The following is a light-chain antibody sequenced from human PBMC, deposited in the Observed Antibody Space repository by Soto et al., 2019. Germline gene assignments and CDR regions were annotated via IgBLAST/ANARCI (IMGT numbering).Light chain of an antibody. V-gene: IGKV3-20*01. CDR1: QSVSSN. Sequence: EIVMTQSPATLSVSPGERATLSCWASQSVSSNLAWYQQKPGQAPRVLIYGTSIRASGVPERFSGGGSGTDFTLTITRLEPEDFAVYYCQQYGSSLFTFGPGTKVDFK. CDR3: QQYGSSLFT. J-gene: IGKJ3*01. CDR2: GTS.